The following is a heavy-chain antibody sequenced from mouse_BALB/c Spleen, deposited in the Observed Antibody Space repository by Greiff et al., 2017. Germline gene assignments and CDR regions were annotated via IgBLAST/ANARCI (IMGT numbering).Heavy chain of an antibody. J-gene: IGHJ3*01. Sequence: EVKLMESGPELVKPGASVKISCKASGYSFTGFFMNWVMQSHGKSLEWIGRINPYNGDTFYNQKFKGKTTLTVDKSSSTAHMELRSLASEDSAVYDCARGDGSSWFAYWGQGTLVTVSA. D-gene: IGHD1-1*01. V-gene: IGHV1-20*02. CDR3: ARGDGSSWFAY. CDR1: GYSFTGFF. CDR2: INPYNGDT.